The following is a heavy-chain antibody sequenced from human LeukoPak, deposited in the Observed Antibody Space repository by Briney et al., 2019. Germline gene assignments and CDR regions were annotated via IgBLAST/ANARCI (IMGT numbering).Heavy chain of an antibody. CDR3: ARKINYGSGSYTDY. D-gene: IGHD3-10*01. Sequence: ASVKVSCKASGYTFTGYYLHWVRQAPGQGLEWMGWINPSGGTNYAQKLQGRVTMTTDTSTSTAYMELRSLRSDDTAVYYCARKINYGSGSYTDYWGQGTLVTVSS. CDR1: GYTFTGYY. J-gene: IGHJ4*02. CDR2: INPSGGT. V-gene: IGHV1-2*02.